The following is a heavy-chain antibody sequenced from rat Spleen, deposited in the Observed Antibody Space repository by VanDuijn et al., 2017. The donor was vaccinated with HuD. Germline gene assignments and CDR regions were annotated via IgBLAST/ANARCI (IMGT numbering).Heavy chain of an antibody. V-gene: IGHV5-31*01. J-gene: IGHJ2*01. Sequence: EVQLVESGGGQVQPGRSLKLSCVGSGFTFNDYWMTWIRQAPGKGLEWIASITNTGNTPYYSQSVKGRFTISRDDAKNTLYLQMDSLRFEDTATYYCARETGYNSYFDYWGQGVMVTVSS. D-gene: IGHD1-4*01. CDR3: ARETGYNSYFDY. CDR2: ITNTGNTP. CDR1: GFTFNDYW.